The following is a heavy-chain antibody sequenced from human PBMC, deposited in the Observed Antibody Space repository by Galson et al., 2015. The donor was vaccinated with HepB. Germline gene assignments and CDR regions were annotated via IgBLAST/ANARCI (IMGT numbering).Heavy chain of an antibody. V-gene: IGHV1-18*04. CDR2: ISVHNGNT. D-gene: IGHD3-9*01. Sequence: SVKVSCKASGYTFTRYGISWVRQAPGQGLEWMGWISVHNGNTNYAQKLQGRVNMTTDTTTRIAYMELRSLRSDDTAVYYCARDRGHYDILTGIMGRVFDYWGQGTLVIVSS. J-gene: IGHJ4*02. CDR3: ARDRGHYDILTGIMGRVFDY. CDR1: GYTFTRYG.